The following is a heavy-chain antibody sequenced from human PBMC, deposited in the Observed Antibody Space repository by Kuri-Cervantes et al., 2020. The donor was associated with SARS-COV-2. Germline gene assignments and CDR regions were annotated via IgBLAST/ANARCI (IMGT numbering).Heavy chain of an antibody. Sequence: GESLKISCAASGFTFSNAWMSWVRQAPGKGLEWVGRIKSKTDGGTTDYAAPVKGRFTISRDDSKNTLYLQMNSLRAEDTAVYYCARGYDFWSGLVDCWGQGTLVTVSS. CDR3: ARGYDFWSGLVDC. D-gene: IGHD3-3*01. CDR1: GFTFSNAW. J-gene: IGHJ4*02. V-gene: IGHV3-15*01. CDR2: IKSKTDGGTT.